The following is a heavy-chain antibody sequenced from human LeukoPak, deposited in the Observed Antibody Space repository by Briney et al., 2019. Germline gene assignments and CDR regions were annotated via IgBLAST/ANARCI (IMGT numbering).Heavy chain of an antibody. D-gene: IGHD1-26*01. Sequence: PGGSLRLSCAASGFTFSSYSMNWVRQAPGKGLEWVSYISTGGTTIYYADSVKGRFTISRDNAKNSLFLQMKSLRAEDTAVYYCARWVRYFDYWGQGTLVTVSS. CDR2: ISTGGTTI. CDR3: ARWVRYFDY. J-gene: IGHJ4*02. V-gene: IGHV3-48*01. CDR1: GFTFSSYS.